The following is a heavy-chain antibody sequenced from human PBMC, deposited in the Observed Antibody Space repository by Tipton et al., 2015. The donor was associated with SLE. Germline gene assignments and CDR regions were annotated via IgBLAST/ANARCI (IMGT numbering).Heavy chain of an antibody. J-gene: IGHJ4*02. CDR2: INWNGGRT. CDR1: GFKFDDYG. Sequence: SLRLSCVVSGFKFDDYGMSWVRQTPGKGLEWLSTINWNGGRTGYADSVRGRFTISRDNAKNSLYLEIHSLRDEDSVLYYCAREGFTTITFSDAPVYYFDYWGQGTLLTVSS. V-gene: IGHV3-20*04. D-gene: IGHD3-22*01. CDR3: AREGFTTITFSDAPVYYFDY.